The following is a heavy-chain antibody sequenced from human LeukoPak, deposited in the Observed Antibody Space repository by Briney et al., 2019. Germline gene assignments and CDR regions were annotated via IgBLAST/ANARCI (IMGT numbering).Heavy chain of an antibody. J-gene: IGHJ3*02. D-gene: IGHD3-3*01. CDR1: GGSTSSYY. V-gene: IGHV4-59*08. Sequence: PSETLSLTCTVSGGSTSSYYWSWIRQPPGKGLEWIGYIYYSGGTNYNPSLKSRVTISVDTSKNQFSLKLSSVTAADTAVYYCARHDYDFWSGHGAFDIWGQGTMVTVSS. CDR2: IYYSGGT. CDR3: ARHDYDFWSGHGAFDI.